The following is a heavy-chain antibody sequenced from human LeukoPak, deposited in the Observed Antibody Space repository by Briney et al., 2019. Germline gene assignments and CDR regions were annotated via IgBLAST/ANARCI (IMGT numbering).Heavy chain of an antibody. D-gene: IGHD3-3*01. CDR3: ARSHHDFWSGKYYYYYMDI. CDR1: GFTFSDYY. Sequence: PGGSLRLSCETSGFTFSDYYMTWIRQAPGKGLEWLSYISNRANTIYYADSVKGRFTISRDNAKNSLYLQMNSLRAEDTAVYYCARSHHDFWSGKYYYYYMDIWGNGTTVTVSS. CDR2: ISNRANTI. V-gene: IGHV3-11*04. J-gene: IGHJ6*03.